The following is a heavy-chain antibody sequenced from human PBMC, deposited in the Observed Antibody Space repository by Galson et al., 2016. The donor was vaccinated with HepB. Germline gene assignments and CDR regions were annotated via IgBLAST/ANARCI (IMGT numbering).Heavy chain of an antibody. CDR2: ISAYDGHT. CDR3: ARDQAPLPGDY. J-gene: IGHJ4*02. D-gene: IGHD2-15*01. CDR1: GYTFTSRG. V-gene: IGHV1-18*01. Sequence: SVKVSCKASGYTFTSRGISWVRQAPGQGLEWMGWISAYDGHTNYGQKIQDRLTMTTDTSTSTAYMELRSLRSDDTAVYYCARDQAPLPGDYWGQGTLVTVSS.